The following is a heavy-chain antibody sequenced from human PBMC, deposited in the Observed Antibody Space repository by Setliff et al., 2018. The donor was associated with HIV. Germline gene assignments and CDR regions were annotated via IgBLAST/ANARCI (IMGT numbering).Heavy chain of an antibody. CDR3: ARDSSSRDYYFDY. CDR1: GYTFTGYY. CDR2: INPNSGGT. V-gene: IGHV1-2*02. D-gene: IGHD6-6*01. Sequence: ASVKVSCKASGYTFTGYYMHWVRQAPGQGLEWMGWINPNSGGTNYAQKFQGRVTMTRGTSISTAYMELSRLRSDDTAVYYCARDSSSRDYYFDYWGQGTLVTVSS. J-gene: IGHJ4*02.